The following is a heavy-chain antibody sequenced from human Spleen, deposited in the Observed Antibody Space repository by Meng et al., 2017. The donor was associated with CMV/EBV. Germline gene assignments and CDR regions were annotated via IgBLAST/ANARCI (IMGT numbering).Heavy chain of an antibody. CDR3: ARGIAAASGSLFDY. Sequence: SVKVSCKASGYTFTGYYMHWVRQAPGQGLEWMGGIIPIFGTANYAQKFQGRVTITTDESTSTAYMELSSLRSEDTAVYYCARGIAAASGSLFDYWGQGTLVTVSS. CDR2: IIPIFGTA. V-gene: IGHV1-69*05. CDR1: GYTFTGYY. J-gene: IGHJ4*02. D-gene: IGHD6-6*01.